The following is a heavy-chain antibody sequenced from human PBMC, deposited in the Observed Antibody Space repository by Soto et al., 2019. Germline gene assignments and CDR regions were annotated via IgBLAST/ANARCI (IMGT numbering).Heavy chain of an antibody. J-gene: IGHJ3*02. D-gene: IGHD1-26*01. CDR2: IKQDGSEK. Sequence: PGGSLRLSCAASGFTFSIYWMSWVRQAPGKGLEWVANIKQDGSEKYYVDSVKGRFTIPRDNAKNSLYLQMNSLRAEDTAVYYCARGIVGAPDAFDIWGQGTMVTVSS. CDR3: ARGIVGAPDAFDI. CDR1: GFTFSIYW. V-gene: IGHV3-7*01.